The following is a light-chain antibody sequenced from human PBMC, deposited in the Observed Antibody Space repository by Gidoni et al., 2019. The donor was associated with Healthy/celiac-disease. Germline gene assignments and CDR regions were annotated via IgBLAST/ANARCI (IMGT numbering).Light chain of an antibody. CDR1: QSVLYSSNNKNY. V-gene: IGKV4-1*01. Sequence: DIVMTQSPDSLAVSLGERATINCKSSQSVLYSSNNKNYLAWYQQKPGQPPKLLIYWASTRESGVPDRFSGSGSGTEFTLTISSLQAEDVAVYFCQQYYTXPQAFGGGTKVEXK. CDR3: QQYYTXPQA. CDR2: WAS. J-gene: IGKJ4*01.